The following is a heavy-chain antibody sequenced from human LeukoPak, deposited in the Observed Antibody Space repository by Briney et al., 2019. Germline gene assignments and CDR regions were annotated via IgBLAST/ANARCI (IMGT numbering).Heavy chain of an antibody. CDR1: GYTFTSYG. J-gene: IGHJ4*02. CDR2: ISAYNGNT. CDR3: ARDKRGYSYGSYYSDY. D-gene: IGHD5-18*01. Sequence: ASVKVSCKASGYTFTSYGISWVRQAPGQGLEWMGWISAYNGNTNYAQKLQGRVTMTTDTSTSTAYMELRSLRSDDTAVYYCARDKRGYSYGSYYSDYWGQGTLVTVSS. V-gene: IGHV1-18*04.